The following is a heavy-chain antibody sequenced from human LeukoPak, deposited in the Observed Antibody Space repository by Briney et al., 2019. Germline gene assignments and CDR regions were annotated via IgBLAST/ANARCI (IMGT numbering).Heavy chain of an antibody. Sequence: GGSLRLSCAASGFTFSSYAMSWVRQAPGKGLEWVSAISGSGGSTYYADSVRGRFTISRDNSKNTLYLQTNSLRAEDTAVYYCAKESEIAVAGGGYFQHWGQGTLVTVSS. CDR2: ISGSGGST. J-gene: IGHJ1*01. CDR1: GFTFSSYA. V-gene: IGHV3-23*01. CDR3: AKESEIAVAGGGYFQH. D-gene: IGHD6-19*01.